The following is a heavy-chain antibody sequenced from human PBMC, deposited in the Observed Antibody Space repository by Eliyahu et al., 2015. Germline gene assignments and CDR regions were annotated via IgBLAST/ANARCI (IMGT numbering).Heavy chain of an antibody. CDR2: IYWDDDK. CDR3: AHDLSSSWYSDGMDV. D-gene: IGHD6-13*01. Sequence: QITLKESGPTLVKPTQTLTLTCTFSGFXLXTSGXXVGWIRQPPGKALEWXALIYWDDDKRYSPSLKSRLTITKDTSKNQVVLTMTNMDPVDTATYYCAHDLSSSWYSDGMDVWGQGTTVTVSS. V-gene: IGHV2-5*02. J-gene: IGHJ6*02. CDR1: GFXLXTSGXX.